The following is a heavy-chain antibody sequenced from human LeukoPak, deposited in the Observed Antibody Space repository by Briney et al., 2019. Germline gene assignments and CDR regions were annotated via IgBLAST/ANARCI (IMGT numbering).Heavy chain of an antibody. CDR1: GFSFSAYN. CDR2: ITGRGSDK. V-gene: IGHV3-21*01. J-gene: IGHJ6*02. CDR3: ARDGVRSEWLLYEDYYYYGMDV. Sequence: GGSLRLSCAASGFSFSAYNMNWVRQAPGKGLEWLSSITGRGSDKYYADSVKGRFTISRDDAKDSLHLQLNSLRAEDTAVYYCARDGVRSEWLLYEDYYYYGMDVWGQGTTVIVSS. D-gene: IGHD3-3*01.